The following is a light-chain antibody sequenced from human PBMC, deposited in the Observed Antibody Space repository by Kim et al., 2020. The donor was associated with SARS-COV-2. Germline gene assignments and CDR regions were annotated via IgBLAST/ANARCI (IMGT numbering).Light chain of an antibody. CDR1: SRHSRYS. CDR2: VESSGNY. V-gene: IGLV4-60*03. Sequence: SVKLTCTLSSRHSRYSIAWHQQQPGKAPRYLMEVESSGNYNKGGGVPDRFAVSSSGADRDLTISNVQSEDEADYYCETWDRSTRVFGGGTQLTVL. CDR3: ETWDRSTRV. J-gene: IGLJ3*02.